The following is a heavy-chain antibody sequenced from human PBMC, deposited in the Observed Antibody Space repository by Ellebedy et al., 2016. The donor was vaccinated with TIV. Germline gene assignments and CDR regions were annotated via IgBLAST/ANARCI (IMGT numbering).Heavy chain of an antibody. V-gene: IGHV3-53*01. CDR1: GFTVSSNY. Sequence: GESLKISCAASGFTVSSNYMSWLRQAPGSGLEWVPVIYSGVNTYYADSVKGRFTMSRDNSKNTLYLQLNSLRAEDTAVYYCARGKLMVYAEWGQGTLVTVSS. CDR2: IYSGVNT. CDR3: ARGKLMVYAE. D-gene: IGHD2-8*01. J-gene: IGHJ4*02.